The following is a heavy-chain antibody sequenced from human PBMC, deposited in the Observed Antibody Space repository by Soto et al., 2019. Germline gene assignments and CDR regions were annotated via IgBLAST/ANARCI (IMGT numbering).Heavy chain of an antibody. J-gene: IGHJ3*02. CDR3: AHPRGYGVFDAYDI. CDR1: GFTFSTYA. D-gene: IGHD4-17*01. V-gene: IGHV3-23*01. Sequence: PGGSLRLCCAASGFTFSTYAMNWVRQAPGKGLEWVSAISGSGGTTYYADSVQGRFTISRDNSINTLYLQMNSLRPEDTAVYYCAHPRGYGVFDAYDIWGQGAMVTVSS. CDR2: ISGSGGTT.